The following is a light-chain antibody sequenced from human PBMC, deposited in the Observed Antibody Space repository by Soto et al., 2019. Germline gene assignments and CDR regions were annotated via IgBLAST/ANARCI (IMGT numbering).Light chain of an antibody. Sequence: DIQMTQSPSSLSASVGDRVTITCRASQSISSYLNWYQQKPGKAPKLLIYAASSLQSGVPSRFSGSGSGTDFTLTISSLQPEDFAIYYCQQSYSTLYTFCQGTKLEIK. V-gene: IGKV1-39*01. J-gene: IGKJ2*01. CDR1: QSISSY. CDR3: QQSYSTLYT. CDR2: AAS.